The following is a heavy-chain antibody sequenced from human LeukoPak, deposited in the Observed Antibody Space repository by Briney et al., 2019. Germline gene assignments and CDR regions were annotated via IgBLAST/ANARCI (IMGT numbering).Heavy chain of an antibody. CDR3: ARAHDSSGPATPPYYFDY. V-gene: IGHV4-30-4*01. D-gene: IGHD3-22*01. J-gene: IGHJ4*02. CDR2: IYYSGST. Sequence: PSETLSLTCTVSGGSISRGDYYWSWIRQPPGKGLEWIGYIYYSGSTYHNPSLKSRVTISVDTSKNQFSLKLSSVTAADTAVYYCARAHDSSGPATPPYYFDYWGQGTLVTVSS. CDR1: GGSISRGDYY.